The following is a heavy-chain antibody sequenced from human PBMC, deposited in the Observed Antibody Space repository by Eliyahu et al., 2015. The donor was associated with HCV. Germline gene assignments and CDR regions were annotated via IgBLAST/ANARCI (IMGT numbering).Heavy chain of an antibody. CDR2: INFAGGIKNT. Sequence: QLQLQQWGAGLLKPSETLSLTCAVYGGSLXTXFWGWXRQSPGKGLEWIGEINFAGGIKNTKYNPSLKSRLTMSIDTSRNQFSLQLTSMTASDTAFYYCARRASLPAPTGRRGMTPAYYFDYWGQGSLVTVSS. CDR1: GGSLXTXF. V-gene: IGHV4-34*01. CDR3: ARRASLPAPTGRRGMTPAYYFDY. D-gene: IGHD3-9*01. J-gene: IGHJ4*02.